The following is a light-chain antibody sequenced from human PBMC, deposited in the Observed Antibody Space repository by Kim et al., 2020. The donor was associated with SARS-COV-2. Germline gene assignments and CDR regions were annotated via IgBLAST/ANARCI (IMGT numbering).Light chain of an antibody. J-gene: IGKJ1*01. CDR2: HAS. CDR3: EQSYSSPWT. CDR1: QSIRNY. Sequence: AAEEERVAITCRGSQSIRNYLNWYQQSPGRAHKLLIYHASNLQIGVPSRFSGSGSGTDFTLTISNLQPEDFATYYCEQSYSSPWTFGQGTKVDIK. V-gene: IGKV1-39*01.